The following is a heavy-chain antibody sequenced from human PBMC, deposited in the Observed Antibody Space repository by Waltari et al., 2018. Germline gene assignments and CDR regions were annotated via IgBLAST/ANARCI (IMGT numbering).Heavy chain of an antibody. CDR3: ARGGYYDSSLRYYFDY. J-gene: IGHJ4*02. Sequence: QVQLQQWGAGLLKPSETLSLTCAVYGGSFSGYYWSWIRQPPGKGLEWIGEINHSGSTNYNPSLKSRVTISVDTSKNQFSLKLSSVTAADTAVYYCARGGYYDSSLRYYFDYWGQGTLVTVSS. CDR1: GGSFSGYY. V-gene: IGHV4-34*01. D-gene: IGHD3-22*01. CDR2: INHSGST.